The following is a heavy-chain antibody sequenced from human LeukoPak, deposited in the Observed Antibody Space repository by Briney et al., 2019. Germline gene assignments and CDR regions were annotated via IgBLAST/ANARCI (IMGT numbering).Heavy chain of an antibody. Sequence: GGSLRLSCAASGFTFSSYAMSWVRQAPGKGLEWVSAISGSGGSTYYADSVKGRFTISRDNSKNTLYLQMNSLRAEDTAVYYCARGRASGWYPFDYWGHGTLVIVSS. CDR1: GFTFSSYA. D-gene: IGHD6-19*01. J-gene: IGHJ4*01. V-gene: IGHV3-23*01. CDR2: ISGSGGST. CDR3: ARGRASGWYPFDY.